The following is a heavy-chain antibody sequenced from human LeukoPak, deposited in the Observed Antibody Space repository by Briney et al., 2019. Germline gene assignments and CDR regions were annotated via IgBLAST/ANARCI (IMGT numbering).Heavy chain of an antibody. CDR1: GYRFTSYW. D-gene: IGHD2-2*01. J-gene: IGHJ6*03. CDR3: ARQASPIYYYYYMDV. V-gene: IGHV5-51*01. Sequence: GESLKISCKGSGYRFTSYWIGWVRQMPGKGLEWMGIIYPGDSDTRYSPSFQGQVTISADKSINTAYLQWSSLKASDTAMYYCARQASPIYYYYYMDVWGKGTTVTVFS. CDR2: IYPGDSDT.